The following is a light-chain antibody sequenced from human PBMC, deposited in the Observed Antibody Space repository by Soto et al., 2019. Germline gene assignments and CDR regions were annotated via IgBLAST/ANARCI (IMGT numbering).Light chain of an antibody. J-gene: IGKJ1*01. V-gene: IGKV1-39*01. CDR2: AAS. CDR3: QQSYSTWT. Sequence: DIQMTQSPSSLSASVGDRVIITCRAGQSINSYLNWYQQKPGKAPKLLIYAASSLQSGVPSRFSGSGSGTDFTLTISSLQPEDFATYYGQQSYSTWTFGQGTKVEIK. CDR1: QSINSY.